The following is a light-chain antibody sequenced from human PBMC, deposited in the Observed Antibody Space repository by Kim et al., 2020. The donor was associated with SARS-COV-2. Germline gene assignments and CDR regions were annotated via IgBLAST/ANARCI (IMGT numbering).Light chain of an antibody. J-gene: IGLJ3*02. CDR3: LLSFSGIRV. CDR1: TGAVTPTHY. V-gene: IGLV7-46*01. Sequence: QAVVTQEPSLTVSPGETVTLTCGASTGAVTPTHYPYWFQQKPGEVPRTLIFDTGSRHSWTPARFSGSLSGDKAALTLAGALPEDEADYYCLLSFSGIRVFGGGTQLTVL. CDR2: DTG.